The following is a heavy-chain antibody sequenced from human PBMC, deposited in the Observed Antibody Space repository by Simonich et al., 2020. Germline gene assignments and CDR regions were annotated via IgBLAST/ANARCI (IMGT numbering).Heavy chain of an antibody. Sequence: QVQLQESGPGLVKPSETLSRTCTVSGGSISSYYWSWIRQPPGKGLEWMGYIYYSGSTNYNPPLKSRVTTSVDTSKNQFSLKLSSVTAADTAVDYCARSLGYYYYYYGMDVWGQGTTVTVSS. CDR3: ARSLGYYYYYYGMDV. J-gene: IGHJ6*02. CDR1: GGSISSYY. D-gene: IGHD1-26*01. V-gene: IGHV4-59*08. CDR2: IYYSGST.